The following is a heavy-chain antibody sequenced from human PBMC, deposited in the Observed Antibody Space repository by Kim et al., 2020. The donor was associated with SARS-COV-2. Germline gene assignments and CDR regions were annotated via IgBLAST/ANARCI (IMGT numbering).Heavy chain of an antibody. CDR2: ISWNSGSI. V-gene: IGHV3-9*01. J-gene: IGHJ6*02. CDR3: AKDIGPYCSGGSCPLNYYYYGMDV. D-gene: IGHD2-15*01. Sequence: GGSLRLSCAASGFTFDDYAMHWVRQAPGKGLEWVSGISWNSGSIGYADSVKGRFTISRDNAKNSLYLQMNSLRAEDTALYYCAKDIGPYCSGGSCPLNYYYYGMDVWGQGTTVTVSS. CDR1: GFTFDDYA.